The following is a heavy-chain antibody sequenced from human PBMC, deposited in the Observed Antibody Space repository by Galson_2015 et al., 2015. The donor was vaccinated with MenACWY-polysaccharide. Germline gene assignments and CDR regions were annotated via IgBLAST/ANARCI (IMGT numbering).Heavy chain of an antibody. V-gene: IGHV3-74*01. Sequence: SLRLSCASSGFIFSGNWVHLARQAPGKGLVWVSRLNSDGRSTSYADSVKGRFTTSRDNAKNTLYLQMYSPSAEDTAVYYCARGGGRFPANYYFDSWGQGTLVTVSS. CDR2: LNSDGRST. D-gene: IGHD3-16*01. J-gene: IGHJ4*02. CDR3: ARGGGRFPANYYFDS. CDR1: GFIFSGNW.